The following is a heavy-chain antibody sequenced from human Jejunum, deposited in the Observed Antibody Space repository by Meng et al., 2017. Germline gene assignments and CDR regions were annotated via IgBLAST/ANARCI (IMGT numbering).Heavy chain of an antibody. CDR1: GFTFSDHY. V-gene: IGHV3-66*01. CDR3: ARNVPGSYFDY. CDR2: IGTDRDT. D-gene: IGHD2-15*01. Sequence: EVQLVESGGGLVQPGGSLRLSCAASGFTFSDHYMDWVRQAPGKGLEWVSTIGTDRDTYYADSVKGRFTISRDNSKNTLYLQMNGLKAEDTALYFCARNVPGSYFDYWGQGILVTVSS. J-gene: IGHJ4*02.